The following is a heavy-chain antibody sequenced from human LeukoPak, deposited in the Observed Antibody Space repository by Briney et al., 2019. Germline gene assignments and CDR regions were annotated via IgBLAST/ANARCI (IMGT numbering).Heavy chain of an antibody. D-gene: IGHD3-10*01. V-gene: IGHV3-7*01. CDR2: IKQDGSEK. CDR1: GFTFSSYW. J-gene: IGHJ6*03. Sequence: PGGSLRLSCAASGFTFSSYWMSWVRQAPAKGLAWVANIKQDGSEKYYVDSVKGRFTISRDNAKNSLYPQMNSLRAEDTAVYYCARDRMTMVRGARSYYYYYMDVWGKGTTVTVSS. CDR3: ARDRMTMVRGARSYYYYYMDV.